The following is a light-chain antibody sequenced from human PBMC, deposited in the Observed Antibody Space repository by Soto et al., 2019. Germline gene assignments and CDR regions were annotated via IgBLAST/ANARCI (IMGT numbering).Light chain of an antibody. Sequence: DTVMTQSPATLSVSPGERATLSCRASQSVSSNLAWYQQKPGQAPRLLIYGASTRATGIPSRFSGSGSGTEFTLTISSLQPDDFTTFYCQQYKDYTWTFGQGTKVDIK. V-gene: IGKV3-15*01. CDR1: QSVSSN. CDR3: QQYKDYTWT. CDR2: GAS. J-gene: IGKJ1*01.